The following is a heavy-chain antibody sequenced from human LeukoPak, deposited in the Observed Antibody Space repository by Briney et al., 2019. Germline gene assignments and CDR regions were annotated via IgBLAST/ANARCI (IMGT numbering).Heavy chain of an antibody. J-gene: IGHJ6*04. CDR3: AELGITMIGGV. Sequence: GGSLRLSCAAYGFTFSSYEMNWVRQAPGEGLEWVSYISSSGSTIYYADSVKGRFTISRDNATNSLYLQMNSLRAEDTAVYYCAELGITMIGGVWGKGTTVTISS. CDR1: GFTFSSYE. CDR2: ISSSGSTI. D-gene: IGHD3-10*02. V-gene: IGHV3-48*03.